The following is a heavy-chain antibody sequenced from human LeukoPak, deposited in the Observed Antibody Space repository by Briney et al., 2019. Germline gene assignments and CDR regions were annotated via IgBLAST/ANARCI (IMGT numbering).Heavy chain of an antibody. CDR1: GFTFSNYG. D-gene: IGHD4-11*01. CDR2: ISDSGGKT. J-gene: IGHJ4*02. V-gene: IGHV3-23*01. CDR3: ARKDDYRYYFDY. Sequence: GGSLRLSCAASGFTFSNYGMNWVRQAPGKGLEWVSVISDSGGKTHYADSMKGRFTISRDNSKNTLYLQMNSLRPEDTAVYYCARKDDYRYYFDYWGQGTLVTVSS.